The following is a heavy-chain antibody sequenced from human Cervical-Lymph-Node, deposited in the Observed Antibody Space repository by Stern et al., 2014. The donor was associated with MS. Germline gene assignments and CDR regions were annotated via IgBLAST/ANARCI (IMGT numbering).Heavy chain of an antibody. D-gene: IGHD6-19*01. CDR2: IYYDGNS. CDR3: ARSKSGWNYYFDY. Sequence: QLQLQESGPGLVKPSETLSLTCSVSGDSIGGFYWSWILQSPGKGLEWIGYIYYDGNSNYNPSVKSRVTISVDRSKNRFSLQLASVTAADTAVYYCARSKSGWNYYFDYWGQGTLVTVSP. V-gene: IGHV4-59*01. CDR1: GDSIGGFY. J-gene: IGHJ4*02.